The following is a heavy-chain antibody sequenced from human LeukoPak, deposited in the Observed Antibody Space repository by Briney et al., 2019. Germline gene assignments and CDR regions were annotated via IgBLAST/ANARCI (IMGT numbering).Heavy chain of an antibody. CDR3: AREDWEPDY. D-gene: IGHD1-14*01. CDR1: GFTFTRYW. V-gene: IGHV3-7*01. Sequence: PGGSLRLSCAASGFTFTRYWMVWVRQAPGKGLEWVANIKHDGSDKNYVDSVKGRFTISGDNAENLLYLQMNSLRAEDTAVYFCAREDWEPDYWGQGTLVTVSS. J-gene: IGHJ4*02. CDR2: IKHDGSDK.